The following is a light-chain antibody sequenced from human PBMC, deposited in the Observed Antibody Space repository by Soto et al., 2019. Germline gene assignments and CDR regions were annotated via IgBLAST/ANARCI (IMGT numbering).Light chain of an antibody. CDR3: QQYNSFPYS. Sequence: DIQMTQSPSTLSASVGDRVTITCRASQSISSWLAWYQQKPGKAPKLLIYKASSLESGVPSRFSGSGSGTEFTLTISSLQPDDFATYYCQQYNSFPYSFGQGTKLEIK. V-gene: IGKV1-5*03. J-gene: IGKJ2*01. CDR2: KAS. CDR1: QSISSW.